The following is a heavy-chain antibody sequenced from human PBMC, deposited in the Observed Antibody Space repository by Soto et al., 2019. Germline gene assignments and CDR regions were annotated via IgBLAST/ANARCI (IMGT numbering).Heavy chain of an antibody. D-gene: IGHD4-17*01. J-gene: IGHJ6*02. CDR2: ISYDGSNK. Sequence: QVQLVESGGGVVQPGRSLRLSCAASGFTFSSYGMHWVRQAPGKGLEWVAVISYDGSNKYYADSVKGRFTISRDNSKNTLYLQMNSLRAEDTAVYYCATYGDPEAYDYGMDVWGQGTTVTVSS. CDR1: GFTFSSYG. V-gene: IGHV3-30*03. CDR3: ATYGDPEAYDYGMDV.